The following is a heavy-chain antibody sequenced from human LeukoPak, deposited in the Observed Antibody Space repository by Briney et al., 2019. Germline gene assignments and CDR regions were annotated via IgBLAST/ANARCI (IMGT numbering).Heavy chain of an antibody. CDR3: ARRYGSSWYVGFFDP. V-gene: IGHV4-59*08. CDR2: IYYSGST. CDR1: GASIRNYY. J-gene: IGHJ5*02. D-gene: IGHD6-13*01. Sequence: KSSETLSLTCTVSGASIRNYYWSWIRQSPGKGLEWIGYIYYSGSTNYNPSLESRVAMSVDTSKNQFSLRLSSVTAADTAIYYCARRYGSSWYVGFFDPWGQGTLVTVSS.